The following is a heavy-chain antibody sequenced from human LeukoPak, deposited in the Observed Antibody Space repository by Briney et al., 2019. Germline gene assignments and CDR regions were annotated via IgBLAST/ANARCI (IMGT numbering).Heavy chain of an antibody. J-gene: IGHJ5*02. CDR1: GGSFSGDY. D-gene: IGHD3-3*01. Sequence: SETLTLTCAVYGGSFSGDYWSWIRQPPGKGLEWVGDINRSGRAVYNTSLKSRVIISVDTSKNQFSLKVNSVTAADTAVYYCARHKIVITMLGVHRWFDPWGQGTLVAVSS. CDR3: ARHKIVITMLGVHRWFDP. V-gene: IGHV4-34*01. CDR2: INRSGRA.